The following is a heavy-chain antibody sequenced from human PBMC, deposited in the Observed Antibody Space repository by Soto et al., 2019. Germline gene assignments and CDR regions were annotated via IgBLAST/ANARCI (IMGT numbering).Heavy chain of an antibody. V-gene: IGHV3-30-3*01. D-gene: IGHD4-17*01. CDR3: EREGTTDYGMDV. Sequence: GGSLRLSCAASGFTFSSYAMHWVRQAPGKGLEWVAFISYDGSNKYYADSVKGRFTISRDNSKNTLYLQMNSLRAEDTAVYYCEREGTTDYGMDVWGQGTTVTVS. J-gene: IGHJ6*02. CDR2: ISYDGSNK. CDR1: GFTFSSYA.